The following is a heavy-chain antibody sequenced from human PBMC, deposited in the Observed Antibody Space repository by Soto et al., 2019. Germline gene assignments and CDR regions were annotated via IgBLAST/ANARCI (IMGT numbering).Heavy chain of an antibody. CDR2: ISGSGGST. Sequence: EVQLLESGGGLVQPGGSLRLSCAASGFTFSSYAMSWVRQAPGKGLEWVSAISGSGGSTYYADSVKGRFTISRDNSKNTLYLQMNSLRAEDTAVYYCAKVGHCSGGSCYFWDIYYYFDYWGQGTLVTVSS. CDR3: AKVGHCSGGSCYFWDIYYYFDY. V-gene: IGHV3-23*01. J-gene: IGHJ4*02. D-gene: IGHD2-15*01. CDR1: GFTFSSYA.